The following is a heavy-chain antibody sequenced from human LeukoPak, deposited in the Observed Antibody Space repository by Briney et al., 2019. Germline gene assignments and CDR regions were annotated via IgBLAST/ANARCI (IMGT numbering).Heavy chain of an antibody. J-gene: IGHJ2*01. CDR2: FDPEDDQM. CDR3: TRGVAGGYFDL. V-gene: IGHV1-24*01. Sequence: AASVKVSCKVNGDSVTELSMHWVRQAPGKGPEWMGGFDPEDDQMIYAQEFPFRFTMTQDTSTNTVFMELRSLRYEDTAIYFCTRGVAGGYFDLWGRGTLVTVSP. CDR1: GDSVTELS. D-gene: IGHD6-19*01.